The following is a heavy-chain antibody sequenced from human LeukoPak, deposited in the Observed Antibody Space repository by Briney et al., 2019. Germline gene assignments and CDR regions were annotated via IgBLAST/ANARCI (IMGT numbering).Heavy chain of an antibody. CDR1: GGSISSYY. D-gene: IGHD2-21*02. V-gene: IGHV4-59*01. CDR2: IYYSGGT. J-gene: IGHJ4*02. CDR3: ARVRKETIRGGDCYVLDS. Sequence: SETLSLTCTVSGGSISSYYWSWIRQPPGKGLEWIANIYYSGGTNYNPSLKSRVTISVDTSKNQFSLKLSSVTAADTAMFYCARVRKETIRGGDCYVLDSWGQGTLVTVSS.